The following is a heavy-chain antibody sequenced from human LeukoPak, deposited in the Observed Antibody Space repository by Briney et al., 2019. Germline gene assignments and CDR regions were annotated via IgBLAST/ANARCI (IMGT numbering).Heavy chain of an antibody. Sequence: PGGSLRLSCAASGFTFSSYWMHWVRQAPGKGLVWVSRINSDGSSTSYADSVKGRFTISRDSSKNTLFLQMNSLRAEDTAVYFCAKRVLGSPYDYWGQGTLVTVSS. CDR1: GFTFSSYW. V-gene: IGHV3-74*01. J-gene: IGHJ4*02. CDR3: AKRVLGSPYDY. D-gene: IGHD2-2*03. CDR2: INSDGSST.